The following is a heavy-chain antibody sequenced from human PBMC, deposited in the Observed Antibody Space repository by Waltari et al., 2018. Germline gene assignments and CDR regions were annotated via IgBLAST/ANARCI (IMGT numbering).Heavy chain of an antibody. V-gene: IGHV1-8*03. CDR1: GYTVTSYA. CDR2: MNPNSGNT. J-gene: IGHJ6*02. Sequence: QVQLVQSGAEVKKPGAAVKVSCKASGYTVTSYAINWVRQATGQGLEWMGWMNPNSGNTGYAQKFQGRVTITRNTSISTAYMELSSLRSEDTAVYYCARDLVLWFRESYYGMDVWGQGTTVAVSS. CDR3: ARDLVLWFRESYYGMDV. D-gene: IGHD3-10*01.